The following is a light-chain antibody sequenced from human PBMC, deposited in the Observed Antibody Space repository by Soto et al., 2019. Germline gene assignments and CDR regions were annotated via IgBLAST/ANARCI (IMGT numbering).Light chain of an antibody. J-gene: IGKJ1*01. Sequence: DIVMTQSPDSLAVSLGERATINCKSSQNILHNSDKRNHLAWYQQKAGQPPGLLIYWASTRESGVPERFSGSGSGTDFTLTISSLQAEDVAVYYCQEYHYRKAFGQGTKVEIK. CDR3: QEYHYRKA. V-gene: IGKV4-1*01. CDR1: QNILHNSDKRNH. CDR2: WAS.